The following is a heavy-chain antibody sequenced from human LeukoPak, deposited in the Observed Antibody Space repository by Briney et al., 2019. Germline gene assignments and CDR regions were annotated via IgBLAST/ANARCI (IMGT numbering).Heavy chain of an antibody. D-gene: IGHD5-24*01. CDR1: GFTFSSYS. CDR2: ISSSSSYI. V-gene: IGHV3-21*01. CDR3: ARDNTPGEMATVPLDY. J-gene: IGHJ4*02. Sequence: GGSLRLSCAASGFTFSSYSMSWVRQAPGKGLEWVSSISSSSSYIYYADSVKGRFTISRDNAKNSLYLQMNSLRAEDTAVYYWARDNTPGEMATVPLDYWGQGTLVTVSS.